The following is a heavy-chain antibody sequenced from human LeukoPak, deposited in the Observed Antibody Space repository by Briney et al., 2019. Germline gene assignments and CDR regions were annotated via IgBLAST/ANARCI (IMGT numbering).Heavy chain of an antibody. CDR2: IIPIFGTA. D-gene: IGHD5-12*01. CDR3: ARGGGYVLASFDY. J-gene: IGHJ4*02. Sequence: SVKVSCKASGGTFSSYAISWVRQAPGQGLEWMGGIIPIFGTANYAQKFQGRVTITADEATSTAYMELSSLRSEDTAVYYCARGGGYVLASFDYWGQGTLVTVSS. CDR1: GGTFSSYA. V-gene: IGHV1-69*01.